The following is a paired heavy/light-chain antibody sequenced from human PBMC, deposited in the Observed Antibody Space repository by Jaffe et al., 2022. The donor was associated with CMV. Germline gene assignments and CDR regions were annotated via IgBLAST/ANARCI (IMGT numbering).Light chain of an antibody. CDR1: QSVSSN. J-gene: IGKJ5*01. V-gene: IGKV3-15*01. CDR3: QQYNNWPRPT. Sequence: EIVMTQSPATLSVSPGERATLSCRASQSVSSNLAWYQQKPGQAPRLLIYGASTRATGIPARFSGSGSGTEFTLTISSLQSEDFAVYYCQQYNNWPRPTFGQGTRLEIK. CDR2: GAS.
Heavy chain of an antibody. CDR2: INPSGGST. CDR3: ARVVSDYGDYAFPAPYYFDY. V-gene: IGHV1-46*01. CDR1: GYTFTSYY. Sequence: QVQLVQSGAEVKKPGASVKVSCKASGYTFTSYYMHWVRQAPGQGLEWMGIINPSGGSTSYAQKFQGRVTMTRDTSTSTVYMELSSLRSEDTAVYYCARVVSDYGDYAFPAPYYFDYWGQGTLVTVSS. D-gene: IGHD4-17*01. J-gene: IGHJ4*02.